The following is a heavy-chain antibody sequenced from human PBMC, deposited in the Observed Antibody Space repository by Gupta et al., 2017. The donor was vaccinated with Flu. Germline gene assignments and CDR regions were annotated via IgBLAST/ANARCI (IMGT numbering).Heavy chain of an antibody. V-gene: IGHV3-48*03. CDR3: ARGHWAN. J-gene: IGHJ4*02. Sequence: GFTLSSYEMSWVRQAPGRGLEWVSFISSSAVTYDGDPVRGRFTISRDNAKNSLYLQMSGLRDEDTAVYYCARGHWANWGQGTLVTASS. CDR1: GFTLSSYE. CDR2: ISSSAVT. D-gene: IGHD3-16*01.